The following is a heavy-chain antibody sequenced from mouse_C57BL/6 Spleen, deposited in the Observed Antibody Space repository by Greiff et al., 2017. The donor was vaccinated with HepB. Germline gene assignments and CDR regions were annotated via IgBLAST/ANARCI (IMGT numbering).Heavy chain of an antibody. J-gene: IGHJ4*01. CDR3: TRWLLRLYAMDY. V-gene: IGHV1-15*01. CDR2: IDPETGGT. CDR1: GYTFTDYE. Sequence: VQLQQSGAELVRPGASVTLSCKASGYTFTDYEMHWVKQTPVHGLEWIGAIDPETGGTAYNQKFKGKAILTADKSSSTAYMELRSLTSEDSAVYYCTRWLLRLYAMDYWGQGTSVTVSS. D-gene: IGHD2-3*01.